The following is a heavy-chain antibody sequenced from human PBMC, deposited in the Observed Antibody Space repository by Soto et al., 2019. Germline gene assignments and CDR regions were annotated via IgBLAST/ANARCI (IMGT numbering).Heavy chain of an antibody. V-gene: IGHV1-18*01. J-gene: IGHJ5*02. D-gene: IGHD3-3*01. CDR3: ARDWRGAEGFDP. Sequence: QVQLVQSGTEVKKPGASVKVSCKASGYTFSTYGFSWVRQAPGQGLEWMGWIGAYNGDTNYAQNFQGRVTMTTDTSTTTSYMELRSLTFDDTAVYFCARDWRGAEGFDPWGQGTLVIVS. CDR1: GYTFSTYG. CDR2: IGAYNGDT.